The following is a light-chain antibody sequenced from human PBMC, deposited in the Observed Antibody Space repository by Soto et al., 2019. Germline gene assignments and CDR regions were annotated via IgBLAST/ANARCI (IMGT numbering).Light chain of an antibody. Sequence: QSVLTQPPSVSGAPGQRVTISCTGSSSNIGAGYDVHWYQQLPGTAPKLLIYGNSNRPSGVPDRFSGSKSGTSAPLAITGLQAEDEADYYCQSYDSSMSGYVFVTGTKVTVL. CDR2: GNS. CDR3: QSYDSSMSGYV. CDR1: SSNIGAGYD. V-gene: IGLV1-40*01. J-gene: IGLJ1*01.